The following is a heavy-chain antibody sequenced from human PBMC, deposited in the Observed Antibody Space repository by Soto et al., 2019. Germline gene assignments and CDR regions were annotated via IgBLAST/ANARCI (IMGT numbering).Heavy chain of an antibody. CDR3: ARLWGWFGDY. V-gene: IGHV4-59*08. CDR1: GGSISSYY. Sequence: QVQLQESGPGLVKPSETLSLTCTVSGGSISSYYWSWIRQPPGTGLEWIGYIYYSGSTNYNPSPKVRVTIPVDTSKNQFSLKLSSVTAADTAVYYCARLWGWFGDYWGQGTLVTVSS. J-gene: IGHJ4*02. D-gene: IGHD3-10*01. CDR2: IYYSGST.